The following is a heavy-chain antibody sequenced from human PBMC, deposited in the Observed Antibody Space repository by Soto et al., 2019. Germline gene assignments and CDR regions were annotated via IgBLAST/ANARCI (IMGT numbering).Heavy chain of an antibody. CDR3: AKPLPGYSSSWYLGN. CDR1: VFPLRSSE. Sequence: GALRLSCEVSVFPLRSSEMSWIRQAPGKGLEWVSGISDSGGSTYYADSVKGRFTTSRDNSKNTLYLQMDSLRAEDTAVYYCAKPLPGYSSSWYLGNWGQGTRVTVSS. J-gene: IGHJ4*02. D-gene: IGHD6-13*01. V-gene: IGHV3-23*01. CDR2: ISDSGGST.